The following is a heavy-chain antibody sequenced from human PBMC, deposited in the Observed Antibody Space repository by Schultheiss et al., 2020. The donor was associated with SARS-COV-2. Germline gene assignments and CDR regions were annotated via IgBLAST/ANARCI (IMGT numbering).Heavy chain of an antibody. D-gene: IGHD6-6*01. CDR3: ARIAARPPRRVGAFDI. CDR2: INHSGST. V-gene: IGHV4-39*07. Sequence: SETLSLTCTVSGGSISSGGYYWSWIRQPPGKGLEWIGEINHSGSTNYNPSLKSRVTISVDTSKNQFSLKLSSVTAADTAVYYCARIAARPPRRVGAFDIWGQGTMVTVSS. CDR1: GGSISSGGYY. J-gene: IGHJ3*02.